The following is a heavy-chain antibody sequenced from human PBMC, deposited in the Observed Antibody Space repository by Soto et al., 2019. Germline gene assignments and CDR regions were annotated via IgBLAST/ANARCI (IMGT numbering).Heavy chain of an antibody. CDR3: ARGLGPLYYDSSGYYYYYGMDV. Sequence: GESLKISCKGSGYSFSSDWIGWVRQMPEKDLEWMGIIYPGDSDTRYSPSFQGQVTISADKSISTAYLQWSSLKASDTAMYYCARGLGPLYYDSSGYYYYYGMDVWGQGTTVTVSS. V-gene: IGHV5-51*01. J-gene: IGHJ6*02. CDR2: IYPGDSDT. D-gene: IGHD3-22*01. CDR1: GYSFSSDW.